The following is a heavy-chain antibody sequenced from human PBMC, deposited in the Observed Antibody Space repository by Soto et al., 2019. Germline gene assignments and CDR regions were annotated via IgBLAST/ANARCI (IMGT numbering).Heavy chain of an antibody. Sequence: SETLSLTCTVSGSSINSSGYYWGWIRQPPGKGLEWIGSMFYGVSTYYNPSLKSRVTVSVDTYKNQFSLNLRSVTAADTAVYYCERIPSRNLVDYWGQGTLVTVSS. CDR2: MFYGVST. J-gene: IGHJ4*02. D-gene: IGHD2-15*01. V-gene: IGHV4-39*01. CDR3: ERIPSRNLVDY. CDR1: GSSINSSGYY.